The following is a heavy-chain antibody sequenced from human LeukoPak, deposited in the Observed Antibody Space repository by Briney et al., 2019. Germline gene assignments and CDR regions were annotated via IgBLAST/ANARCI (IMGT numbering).Heavy chain of an antibody. D-gene: IGHD6-6*01. CDR3: ARHLSIAARPDFDY. Sequence: GGSLRLSCAASGFTFSSYAMSWVRQAPGKGLEWVSSISGSGGSTYYADSVKGRFTISRDNSKNTLYLQMNSLRAEDTAVYYYARHLSIAARPDFDYWGQGTLVTVSS. CDR1: GFTFSSYA. V-gene: IGHV3-23*01. CDR2: ISGSGGST. J-gene: IGHJ4*02.